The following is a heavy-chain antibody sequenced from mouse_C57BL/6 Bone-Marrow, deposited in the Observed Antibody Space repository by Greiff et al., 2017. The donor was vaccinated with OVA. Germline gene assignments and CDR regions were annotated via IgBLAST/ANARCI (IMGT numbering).Heavy chain of an antibody. CDR1: GYAFSSSW. D-gene: IGHD3-1*01. Sequence: QVQLQQSGPELVKPGASVKISCKASGYAFSSSWMNWVKQRPGKGLEWIGRIYPGDGDTNYNGKLKGKATLTADKSSSTAYMQLSSLTSEDSAVYFCARSGWDGYWGQGTTLTVSS. J-gene: IGHJ2*01. CDR3: ARSGWDGY. V-gene: IGHV1-82*01. CDR2: IYPGDGDT.